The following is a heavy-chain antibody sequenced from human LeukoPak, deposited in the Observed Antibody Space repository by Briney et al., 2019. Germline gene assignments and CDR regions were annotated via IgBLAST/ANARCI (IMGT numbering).Heavy chain of an antibody. J-gene: IGHJ3*02. CDR1: GFTFINAW. D-gene: IGHD3-22*01. CDR2: IKAKAHGGTI. V-gene: IGHV3-15*01. Sequence: PGGSLRLSCAASGFTFINAWMAWVRQAPGKGLEWVGRIKAKAHGGTIEYAAPVKGRFTISRDDSKNTLYLQMNSLKTEDTAVYYCTTEGRNYYDSSGYYPYAFDIWGQGTMVTVSS. CDR3: TTEGRNYYDSSGYYPYAFDI.